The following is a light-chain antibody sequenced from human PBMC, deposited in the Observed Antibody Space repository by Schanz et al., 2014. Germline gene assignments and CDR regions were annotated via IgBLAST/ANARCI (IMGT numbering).Light chain of an antibody. CDR3: SSHTAITPAVV. J-gene: IGLJ2*01. Sequence: QSVLTQPPSASGTPGQRVTISCSVSSSSIGSDSMNWYQQLPGMAPRLLIYSNNQRPSGVPDRFSGSKSSTSASRPISGLRSEDEADYHCSSHTAITPAVVFGGGTKLTLL. CDR2: SNN. CDR1: SSSIGSDS. V-gene: IGLV1-47*02.